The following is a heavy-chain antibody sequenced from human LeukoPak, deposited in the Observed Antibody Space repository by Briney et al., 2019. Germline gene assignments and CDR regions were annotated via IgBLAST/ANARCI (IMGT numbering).Heavy chain of an antibody. D-gene: IGHD3-9*01. Sequence: GGSLRLSCAASGFTFDTYAVSWVRQAPGKGPEWVSAISGSGGTTYYADSVKGRFTISRDNSKNTLYLQMNSLRAEDTAVYYCAERYFGNYYFDSWGQGTLVTVSS. J-gene: IGHJ4*02. CDR3: AERYFGNYYFDS. CDR2: ISGSGGTT. V-gene: IGHV3-23*01. CDR1: GFTFDTYA.